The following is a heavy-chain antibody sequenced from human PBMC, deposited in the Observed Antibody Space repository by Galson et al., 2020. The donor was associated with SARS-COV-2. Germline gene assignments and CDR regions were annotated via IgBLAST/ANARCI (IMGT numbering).Heavy chain of an antibody. Sequence: GGSLRLSCEASGFTFNSYAMQWVRQAPGKGLEWVAIISYDGSKKFSADSVKGRFTISRDNSKKTLYLEMNGLRAEDTAVYYCARDSYFDPSDYYGYFENWGQGTLVTVSS. CDR2: ISYDGSKK. J-gene: IGHJ1*01. CDR1: GFTFNSYA. V-gene: IGHV3-30*04. CDR3: ARDSYFDPSDYYGYFEN. D-gene: IGHD3-22*01.